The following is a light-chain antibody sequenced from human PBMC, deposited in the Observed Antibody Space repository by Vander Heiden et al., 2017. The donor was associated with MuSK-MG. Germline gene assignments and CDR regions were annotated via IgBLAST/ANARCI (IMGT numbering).Light chain of an antibody. CDR3: QGWDRGVV. Sequence: PLSVSVALGQPARITCGGNNIGSKNVHWSQQKPGQAPVLVIYRDSNRPSGIPERFSGSNSGTPATLTISRAQAGDEDDEYWQGWDRGVVFGGGTKLNVL. CDR2: RDS. CDR1: NIGSKN. J-gene: IGLJ2*01. V-gene: IGLV3-9*01.